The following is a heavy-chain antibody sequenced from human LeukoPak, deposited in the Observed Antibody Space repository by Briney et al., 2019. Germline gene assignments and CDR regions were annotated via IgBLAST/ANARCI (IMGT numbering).Heavy chain of an antibody. CDR1: GYTFTSYG. Sequence: GASVKVSCKASGYTFTSYGISWVRQAPGQGLEWMGWINPNSGGTNYAQKFQGRVTMTGDTSISTAYMELSRLRSDDTAVYYCARVGIAAAANNWFDPWGQGTLVTVSS. CDR3: ARVGIAAAANNWFDP. D-gene: IGHD6-13*01. V-gene: IGHV1-2*02. CDR2: INPNSGGT. J-gene: IGHJ5*02.